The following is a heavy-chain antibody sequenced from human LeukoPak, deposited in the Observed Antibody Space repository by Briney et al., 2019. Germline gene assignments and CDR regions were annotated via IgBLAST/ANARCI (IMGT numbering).Heavy chain of an antibody. D-gene: IGHD5-24*01. V-gene: IGHV3-33*06. CDR1: GFTFSSYG. CDR3: AKELQMATIKDDSSYFDY. CDR2: IWYDGSNK. Sequence: PGRSLRLSCAASGFTFSSYGMHWVRQAPGKGLEWVAVIWYDGSNKYYADSVKGRFTISRDNSKNTLYLQMNSLRAEDTAVYYRAKELQMATIKDDSSYFDYWGQGTLVTVSS. J-gene: IGHJ4*02.